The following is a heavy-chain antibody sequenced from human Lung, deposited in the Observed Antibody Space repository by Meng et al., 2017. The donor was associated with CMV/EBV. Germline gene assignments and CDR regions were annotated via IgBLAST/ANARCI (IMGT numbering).Heavy chain of an antibody. D-gene: IGHD6-13*01. J-gene: IGHJ3*02. CDR2: IYYSGST. V-gene: IGHV4-59*01. Sequence: GSLRLSCTVSGGSISSYYWSWIRQPPGKGLEWIGYIYYSGSTNYNPSLKSRVTISVDTSKNQFSLKLGSVTAADTAVYYCAREPAAAGGDAFDIWGQGTMVTVSS. CDR1: GGSISSYY. CDR3: AREPAAAGGDAFDI.